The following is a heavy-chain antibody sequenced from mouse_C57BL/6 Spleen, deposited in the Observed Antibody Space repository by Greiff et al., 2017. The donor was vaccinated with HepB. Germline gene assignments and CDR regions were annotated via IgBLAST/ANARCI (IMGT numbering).Heavy chain of an antibody. CDR3: ARAGGDYDGSGFAY. D-gene: IGHD2-4*01. J-gene: IGHJ3*01. V-gene: IGHV1-52*01. CDR1: GYTFTSYW. Sequence: QVQLQQSGAELVRPGSSVKLSCKASGYTFTSYWMHWVKQRPIQGLEWIGNIDPSDSETHYNQKFKDKATLTVDKSSSTAYMQLSSLTSEDSAVYYCARAGGDYDGSGFAYWGQGTLVTVSA. CDR2: IDPSDSET.